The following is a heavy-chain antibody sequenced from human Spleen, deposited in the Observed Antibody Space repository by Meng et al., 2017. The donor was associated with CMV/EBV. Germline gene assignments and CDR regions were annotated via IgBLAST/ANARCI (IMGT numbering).Heavy chain of an antibody. Sequence: SGNWWTWVRQSPGKGLEWSGEGHNSENTNYNPSLKSRVTILIDKSKNQFSLRLSSMTAADTAAYYCAKDRDRIGMTGRGAWSFDYWAQGTLVTVSS. CDR3: AKDRDRIGMTGRGAWSFDY. CDR2: GHNSENT. J-gene: IGHJ4*02. V-gene: IGHV4-4*02. D-gene: IGHD3-9*01. CDR1: SGNW.